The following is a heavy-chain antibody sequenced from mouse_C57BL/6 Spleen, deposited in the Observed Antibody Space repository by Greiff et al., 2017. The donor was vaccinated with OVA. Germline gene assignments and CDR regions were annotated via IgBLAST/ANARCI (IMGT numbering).Heavy chain of an antibody. CDR3: AREGYYSRFAY. J-gene: IGHJ3*01. D-gene: IGHD2-3*01. CDR2: IDPSDSET. V-gene: IGHV1-52*01. CDR1: GYTFTSYW. Sequence: QVQLQQPGAELVMPGSSVKLSCKASGYTFTSYWMHWVKQRPIQGLEWIGNIDPSDSETHYNQKFKDKATLTVDKSSSTAYMQLSSLTSEDSAVYYCAREGYYSRFAYWGQGTLVTVSA.